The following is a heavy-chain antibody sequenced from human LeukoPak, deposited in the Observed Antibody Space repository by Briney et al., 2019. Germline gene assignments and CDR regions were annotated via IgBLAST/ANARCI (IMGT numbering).Heavy chain of an antibody. V-gene: IGHV3-11*01. CDR3: ARIIVGAAADYFDY. D-gene: IGHD1-26*01. CDR2: ISSGGSTI. Sequence: PGGSLRLSCAVSGFTFSDYYMSWIRQAPGKGLEWVSYISSGGSTISHADSVKGRFTISRDNAENSLYLQMNSLRAEDTALYYCARIIVGAAADYFDYWGQGTLVTVSS. J-gene: IGHJ4*02. CDR1: GFTFSDYY.